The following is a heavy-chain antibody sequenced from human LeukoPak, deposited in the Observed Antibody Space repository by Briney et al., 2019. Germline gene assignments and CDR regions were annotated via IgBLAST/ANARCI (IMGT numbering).Heavy chain of an antibody. D-gene: IGHD2-8*02. CDR1: GYTFTDYY. CDR2: INPSGSST. J-gene: IGHJ4*02. V-gene: IGHV1-46*01. Sequence: ASVKVSCKASGYTFTDYYMHWVRQAPGQGLEWMGLINPSGSSTNYAQKFRGRVTMTRDRSTTTVYMELSSLRSEDTAVYYCAREESGGYFDYGGQGTLVTVSS. CDR3: AREESGGYFDY.